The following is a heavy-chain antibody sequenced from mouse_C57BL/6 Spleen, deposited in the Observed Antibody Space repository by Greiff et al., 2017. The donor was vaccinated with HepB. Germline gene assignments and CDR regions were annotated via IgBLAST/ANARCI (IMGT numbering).Heavy chain of an antibody. Sequence: VHLVESGPGLVQPSQSLSITCTVSGFSLTSYGVHWVRQSPGKGLEWLGVIWSGGSTDYNAAFISRLSISKDNSKSQVFFKMNSLQADDTAIYYCARKGDSNGSWFAYWGQGTLVTVSA. CDR3: ARKGDSNGSWFAY. V-gene: IGHV2-2*01. D-gene: IGHD2-5*01. CDR1: GFSLTSYG. J-gene: IGHJ3*01. CDR2: IWSGGST.